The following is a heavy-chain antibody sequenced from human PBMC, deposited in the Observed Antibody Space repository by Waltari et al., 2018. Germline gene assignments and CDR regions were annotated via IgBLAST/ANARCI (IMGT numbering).Heavy chain of an antibody. CDR1: VGTFSSHA. Sequence: QVQLVQSGAEVKKPGSSVKVPCKASVGTFSSHAISWVRQAPGQGLEWMGEIIPIFGTTNYAQKFQGRVTITAAESTSTAYMELSSLRSEDTAVYYCAAAAGSGWHYYYYGMDVWGQGTTVTVSS. D-gene: IGHD6-19*01. V-gene: IGHV1-69*12. CDR2: IIPIFGTT. CDR3: AAAAGSGWHYYYYGMDV. J-gene: IGHJ6*02.